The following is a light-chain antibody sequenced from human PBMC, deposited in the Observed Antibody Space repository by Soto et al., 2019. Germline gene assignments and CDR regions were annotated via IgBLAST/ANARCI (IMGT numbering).Light chain of an antibody. CDR2: EVN. Sequence: QSVLTQPASVSGSPGQSITISCTGTSSDVGGYNYVSWYQQHLGKAPKLMIYEVNKRPSGVSNRFSGSKSGNTASLTISGVQAEDEADYYCSSYTTSSTYVFGGGTKLTVL. V-gene: IGLV2-14*01. CDR1: SSDVGGYNY. CDR3: SSYTTSSTYV. J-gene: IGLJ1*01.